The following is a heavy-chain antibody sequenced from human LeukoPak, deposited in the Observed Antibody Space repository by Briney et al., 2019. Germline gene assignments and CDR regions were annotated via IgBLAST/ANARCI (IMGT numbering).Heavy chain of an antibody. CDR1: GFTFSSYA. CDR2: ISYDGSNK. J-gene: IGHJ4*02. D-gene: IGHD2-15*01. CDR3: ARMMVVAAKGDPGCLDY. Sequence: GGSLRLSCAASGFTFSSYAMHWVRQAPGKGLEWVAVISYDGSNKYYADSVKGRFTISRDNSKNTLYLQMNSLRAEDTAVYYCARMMVVAAKGDPGCLDYWGQGTLVTVSS. V-gene: IGHV3-30*04.